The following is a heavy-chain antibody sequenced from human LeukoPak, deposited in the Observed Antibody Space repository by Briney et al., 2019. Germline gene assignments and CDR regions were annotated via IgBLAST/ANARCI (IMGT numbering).Heavy chain of an antibody. V-gene: IGHV1-2*02. CDR3: ARAHCSGGSCYLGFDY. Sequence: ASVKVSCKASGYTFTGYYMHWVRQAPGQGLEWMGWINPNSGGTNYAQKFQGRVTMTRDTSISTAYMGLSRLRSDDTAVYYCARAHCSGGSCYLGFDYWGQGTLVTVSS. D-gene: IGHD2-15*01. CDR2: INPNSGGT. J-gene: IGHJ4*02. CDR1: GYTFTGYY.